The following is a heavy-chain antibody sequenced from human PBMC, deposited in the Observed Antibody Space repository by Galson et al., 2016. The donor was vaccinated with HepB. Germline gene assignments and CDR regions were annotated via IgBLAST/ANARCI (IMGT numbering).Heavy chain of an antibody. J-gene: IGHJ4*02. D-gene: IGHD7-27*01. CDR1: GGSINTGAYY. CDR2: IYFSGNT. Sequence: TLSLTCTVSGGSINTGAYYWSWIRQHPGEGLEWVGYIYFSGNTNYNSSLKSRVTISVDKSKRQFSLRLRSVTAADTAVYYCATSGGPTWGSFDYWGQGTLVTVSS. V-gene: IGHV4-31*09. CDR3: ATSGGPTWGSFDY.